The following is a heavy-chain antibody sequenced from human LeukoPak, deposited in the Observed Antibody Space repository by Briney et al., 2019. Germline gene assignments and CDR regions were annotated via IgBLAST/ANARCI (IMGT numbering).Heavy chain of an antibody. CDR1: GFTFSSYS. Sequence: GGSLRLSCAASGFTFSSYSMNWVRQAPGKGLEWVSSISSSSSYIYYADSVKGRFTISRDNAKNSLYLQMNSLRAEDTAVYYCARRGYSYGSLDVWGKGTTVTVSS. V-gene: IGHV3-21*01. CDR3: ARRGYSYGSLDV. D-gene: IGHD5-18*01. CDR2: ISSSSSYI. J-gene: IGHJ6*04.